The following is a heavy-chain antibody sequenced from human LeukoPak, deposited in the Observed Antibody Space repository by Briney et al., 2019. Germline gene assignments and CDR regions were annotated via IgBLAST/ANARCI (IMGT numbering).Heavy chain of an antibody. CDR1: GYTFTGYY. CDR2: INPNSGGT. CDR3: ARDYTYYYDSSADRHFDY. Sequence: GASVKVSCKASGYTFTGYYMHWVRQAPGQGLEWMGWINPNSGGTNYAQKFQGRVTMTRDTSISTAYMELSRLRSDDTAVYYCARDYTYYYDSSADRHFDYWGQGTLVTVSS. V-gene: IGHV1-2*02. J-gene: IGHJ4*02. D-gene: IGHD3-22*01.